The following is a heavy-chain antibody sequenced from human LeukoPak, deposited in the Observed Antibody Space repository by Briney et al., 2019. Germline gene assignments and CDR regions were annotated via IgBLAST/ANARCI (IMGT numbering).Heavy chain of an antibody. Sequence: ASVKVSCKASGYTFTSYDINWVRQATGQGLEWMGWMNPNSGNTGYAQEFQGRVTMTRNTSISTAYMELSSLRSEDTAVYYCARVLYGGRKTMVRGVSLLGYWGQGTLVTVSS. J-gene: IGHJ4*02. V-gene: IGHV1-8*01. D-gene: IGHD3-10*01. CDR1: GYTFTSYD. CDR2: MNPNSGNT. CDR3: ARVLYGGRKTMVRGVSLLGY.